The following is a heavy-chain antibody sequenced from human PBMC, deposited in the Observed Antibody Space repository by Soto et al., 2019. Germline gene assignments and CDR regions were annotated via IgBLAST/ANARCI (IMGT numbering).Heavy chain of an antibody. Sequence: GGSLRLSCAASGFTFSSYGTHWVRQAPGKGLEWVAVISYDGSNKYYADSVKGRFTISRDNSKNTLYLQMNSLRAEDTAVYYCAKPSTVTTSYFEYWGQGTLVTVSS. CDR1: GFTFSSYG. CDR3: AKPSTVTTSYFEY. V-gene: IGHV3-30*18. D-gene: IGHD4-17*01. J-gene: IGHJ4*02. CDR2: ISYDGSNK.